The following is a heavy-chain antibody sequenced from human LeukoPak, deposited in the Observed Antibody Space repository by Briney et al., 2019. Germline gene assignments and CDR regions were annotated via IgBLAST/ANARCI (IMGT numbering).Heavy chain of an antibody. D-gene: IGHD2-2*01. CDR1: GGSFSGYY. CDR3: AGGPEDFVVVPAAPGNYYWDV. V-gene: IGHV4-34*01. J-gene: IGHJ6*03. CDR2: INHSGST. Sequence: SETLSLTCAVYGGSFSGYYWSWIRQPPGKGLEWIGEINHSGSTNYNPSLKSRVTISVDTSKNQFSLKLSSVTAPDTAVYYCAGGPEDFVVVPAAPGNYYWDVWGKGTRVTVS.